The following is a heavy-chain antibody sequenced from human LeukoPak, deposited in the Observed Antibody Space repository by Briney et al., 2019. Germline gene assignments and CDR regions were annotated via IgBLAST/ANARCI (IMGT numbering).Heavy chain of an antibody. J-gene: IGHJ6*02. CDR1: GYSISSGYY. CDR2: IYHSGST. V-gene: IGHV4-38-2*02. D-gene: IGHD4-17*01. CDR3: ASLSTVTTPRYYYGMDV. Sequence: SETLSLTCTVSGYSISSGYYWGWIRQPPGKGLEWIGSIYHSGSTYYNPSLKSRVTISVDTSKNQFSLKLSSVTAADTAVYYCASLSTVTTPRYYYGMDVWGQGTTVTVSS.